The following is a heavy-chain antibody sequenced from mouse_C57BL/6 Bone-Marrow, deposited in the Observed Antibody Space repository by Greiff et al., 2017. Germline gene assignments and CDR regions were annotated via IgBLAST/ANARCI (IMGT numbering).Heavy chain of an antibody. D-gene: IGHD1-1*01. CDR2: IYPRSGNT. Sequence: VHLVESGAELARPGASVKLSCKASGYTFTSYGISWVKQRTGQGLEWIGEIYPRSGNTYYNEKFKGKATLTADKSSSTAYMELRSLTSEDSAVYFCARSVFITTVVAHWYFDVWGTGTTVTVSS. J-gene: IGHJ1*03. CDR3: ARSVFITTVVAHWYFDV. CDR1: GYTFTSYG. V-gene: IGHV1-81*01.